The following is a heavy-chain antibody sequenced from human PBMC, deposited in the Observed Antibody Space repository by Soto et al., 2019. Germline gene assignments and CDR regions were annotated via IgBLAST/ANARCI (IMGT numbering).Heavy chain of an antibody. CDR3: ARHSVGSTRGNFDY. D-gene: IGHD2-2*01. V-gene: IGHV5-51*01. CDR2: IYPYDSDT. Sequence: GESLKISCKTSGYSFTSYWIGWVRQMPGKGMEWMGNIYPYDSDTRYSPSFQGQVTISADTSITTAYLQWSGLRASDTAMYFCARHSVGSTRGNFDYWGQGTLVPVSS. J-gene: IGHJ4*01. CDR1: GYSFTSYW.